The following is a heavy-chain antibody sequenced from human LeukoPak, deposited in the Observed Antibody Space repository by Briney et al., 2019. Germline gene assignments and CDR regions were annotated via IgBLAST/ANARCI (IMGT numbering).Heavy chain of an antibody. D-gene: IGHD2-15*01. CDR1: GYTFTSYG. CDR3: ARASFCSGGSCYCDY. CDR2: IRAYNGNT. J-gene: IGHJ4*02. V-gene: IGHV1-18*01. Sequence: ASVKVSCKASGYTFTSYGISWVRQAPGQGLEWMGWIRAYNGNTNYAQKLQGRVTMTTDTSTSTAYMELRSLRSDDTAVYYCARASFCSGGSCYCDYWGQGTLVTVSS.